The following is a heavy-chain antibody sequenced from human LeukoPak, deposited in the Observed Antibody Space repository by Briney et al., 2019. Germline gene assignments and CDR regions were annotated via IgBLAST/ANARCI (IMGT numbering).Heavy chain of an antibody. D-gene: IGHD3-22*01. J-gene: IGHJ4*02. CDR3: ARSSAGYYSAYFFDY. CDR2: IYHSGST. Sequence: KPSETLSLTCAVSGGSISSSNWWSWVRQPPGKGLEWIGEIYHSGSTNYNPSLKSRVTISVDKSKNQFSLKLSSVTAADTAVYYCARSSAGYYSAYFFDYWGQGTLVTVSS. CDR1: GGSISSSNW. V-gene: IGHV4-4*02.